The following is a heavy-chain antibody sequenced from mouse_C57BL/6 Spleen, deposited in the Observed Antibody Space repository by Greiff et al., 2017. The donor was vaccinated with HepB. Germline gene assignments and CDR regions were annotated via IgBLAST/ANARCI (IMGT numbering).Heavy chain of an antibody. J-gene: IGHJ1*03. CDR3: ASYYYGSSPRWYFDV. V-gene: IGHV1-26*01. CDR2: INPNNGGT. D-gene: IGHD1-1*01. Sequence: VQLQQSGPELVKPGASVKISCKASGYTFTDYYMNWVKQSHGKSLEWIGDINPNNGGTSYNQKFKGKATLTVDKSSSTAYMELRSLTSEDSAVYYCASYYYGSSPRWYFDVWGTGTTVTVSS. CDR1: GYTFTDYY.